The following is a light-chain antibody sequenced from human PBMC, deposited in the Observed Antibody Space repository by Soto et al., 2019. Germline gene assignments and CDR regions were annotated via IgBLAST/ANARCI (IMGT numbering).Light chain of an antibody. CDR3: QKYTNVPA. CDR1: QGISNY. V-gene: IGKV1-27*01. CDR2: AAS. J-gene: IGKJ4*01. Sequence: DIQMTQSPSSLSASVGDRVTITCRASQGISNYLAWYQQIPGKVPKLLISAASTLQSGVPSRFSGSASATSFITAISRLQHEYVTTYYCQKYTNVPAFGGGTKVEIK.